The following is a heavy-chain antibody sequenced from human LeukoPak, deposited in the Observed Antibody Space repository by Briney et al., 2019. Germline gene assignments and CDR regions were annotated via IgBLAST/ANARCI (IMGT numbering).Heavy chain of an antibody. CDR2: MNPNSGNT. J-gene: IGHJ4*02. D-gene: IGHD1-26*01. Sequence: ASVKVSCKASGYTFTSYDINWVRQATGQGREWMGGMNPNSGNTGYAQKFQGRVTMTRNTSIHTAYMELSSLRSEDTAVYYCARVGSGTPEDYFGYWGQGTLVTVSS. V-gene: IGHV1-8*01. CDR3: ARVGSGTPEDYFGY. CDR1: GYTFTSYD.